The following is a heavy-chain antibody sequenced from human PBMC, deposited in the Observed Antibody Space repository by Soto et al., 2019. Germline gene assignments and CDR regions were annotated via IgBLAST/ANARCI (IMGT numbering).Heavy chain of an antibody. D-gene: IGHD3-10*01. V-gene: IGHV4-59*08. Sequence: SETLSLTCTVSGGSISSYYWSWIRQPPGKGLEWIGYIYYSGSTNYNPSLKSRVTISVDTSKNQFSLKLSSVTAADTAVYYCARHGVARNYDGSGRDSYYYYYMDVWGKGATVTVSS. J-gene: IGHJ6*03. CDR2: IYYSGST. CDR3: ARHGVARNYDGSGRDSYYYYYMDV. CDR1: GGSISSYY.